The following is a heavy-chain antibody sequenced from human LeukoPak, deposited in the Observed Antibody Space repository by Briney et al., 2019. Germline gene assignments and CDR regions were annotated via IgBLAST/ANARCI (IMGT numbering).Heavy chain of an antibody. CDR2: VSSSSSAI. CDR1: GFTFSTYS. Sequence: PGGSLRLSCAASGFTFSTYSMNWVRQAPGKGLEWVPYVSSSSSAIYYADSVQGRFTISRDNAKNSLYLQMNSLRAEDTAVYYCARSGNLPAARFDIWGQGTMVTVSS. J-gene: IGHJ3*02. D-gene: IGHD2-2*01. CDR3: ARSGNLPAARFDI. V-gene: IGHV3-48*01.